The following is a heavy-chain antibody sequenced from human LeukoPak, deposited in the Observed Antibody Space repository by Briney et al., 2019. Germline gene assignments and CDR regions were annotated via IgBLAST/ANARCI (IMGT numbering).Heavy chain of an antibody. CDR1: GGPISNYY. Sequence: SETLSLTRTVYGGPISNYYWSWIPQPPVKGLERIGYIYYSATIKYNPSLQSRVTRSVDTSKNHFSLKLSSVTAADTAVYYCAYNRNRIIDTFDIWGQGTMVTVSS. CDR2: IYYSATI. CDR3: AYNRNRIIDTFDI. J-gene: IGHJ3*02. D-gene: IGHD1-14*01. V-gene: IGHV4-59*08.